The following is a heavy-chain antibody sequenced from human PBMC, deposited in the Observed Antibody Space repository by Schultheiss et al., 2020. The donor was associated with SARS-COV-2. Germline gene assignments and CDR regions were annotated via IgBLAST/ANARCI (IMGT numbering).Heavy chain of an antibody. J-gene: IGHJ1*01. D-gene: IGHD3-3*01. CDR2: IYYSGST. Sequence: SQTLSLTCAVYGGSFSGYYWSWIRQPPGKGLEWIGYIYYSGSTNYNPSLKSRVTISVDTSKNQFSLKLSSVTAADTAVYYCARQGASGLIHFQHWSQGTLVTVSS. V-gene: IGHV4-59*08. CDR3: ARQGASGLIHFQH. CDR1: GGSFSGYY.